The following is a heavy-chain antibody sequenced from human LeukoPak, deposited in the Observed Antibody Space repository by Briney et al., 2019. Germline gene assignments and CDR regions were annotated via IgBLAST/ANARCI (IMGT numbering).Heavy chain of an antibody. V-gene: IGHV4-59*02. J-gene: IGHJ4*02. D-gene: IGHD3-22*01. Sequence: SETLSLTCTVSGGSVASYYWSWIRQPPGKGLEWIGYIYYSGSTNYNPSLKSRVTISVDTSKNQFSLKLSSVTAADTAVYYCARALGYYDSSGRYFDYWGQGTLVTVSS. CDR1: GGSVASYY. CDR3: ARALGYYDSSGRYFDY. CDR2: IYYSGST.